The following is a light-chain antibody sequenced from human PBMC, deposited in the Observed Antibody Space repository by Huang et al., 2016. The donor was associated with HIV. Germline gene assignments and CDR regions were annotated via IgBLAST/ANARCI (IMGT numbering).Light chain of an antibody. V-gene: IGKV3-11*01. CDR3: QQRTQWLS. CDR2: DAT. CDR1: QAVGNH. J-gene: IGKJ4*01. Sequence: IVLTQSTATLTTYVGENLPLSCRASQAVGNHIAWYQQRPGQTPRLLIYDATYRAAGISDKFSGSGSGTEFTLRITDLQPEDGAVYFCQQRTQWLSFGGGTKVEMK.